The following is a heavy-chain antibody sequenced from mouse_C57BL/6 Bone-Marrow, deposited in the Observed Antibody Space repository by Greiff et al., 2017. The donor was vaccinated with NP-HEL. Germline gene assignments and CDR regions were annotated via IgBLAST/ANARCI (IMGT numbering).Heavy chain of an antibody. CDR1: GFNIKDYY. Sequence: VQLKESGAELVRPGASVKLSCTASGFNIKDYYMHWVKQRPEQGLEWIGWIDPENGDTEYASKFQGKATITADTSSNTAYLQLSSLTSEDTAVYYCTISYYSNYWDAMDYWGQGTSVTVSS. J-gene: IGHJ4*01. D-gene: IGHD2-5*01. CDR2: IDPENGDT. V-gene: IGHV14-4*01. CDR3: TISYYSNYWDAMDY.